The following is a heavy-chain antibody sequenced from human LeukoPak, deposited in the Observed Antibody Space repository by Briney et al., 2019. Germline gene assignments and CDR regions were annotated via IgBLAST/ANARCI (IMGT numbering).Heavy chain of an antibody. CDR3: ASDLEFGVSTVVTPRVFDY. J-gene: IGHJ4*02. CDR2: INDSSSTI. D-gene: IGHD4-23*01. Sequence: PGGSLRLSCAASGLTFRTYSMNWVRQAPGKGVEWVSYINDSSSTIYYADSVKGRFTISRDNAKNSLYLQMNSLRDDDTAVYYCASDLEFGVSTVVTPRVFDYWGQGTLVTVSS. V-gene: IGHV3-48*02. CDR1: GLTFRTYS.